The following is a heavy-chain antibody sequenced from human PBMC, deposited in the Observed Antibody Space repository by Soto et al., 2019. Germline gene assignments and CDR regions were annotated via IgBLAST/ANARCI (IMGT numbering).Heavy chain of an antibody. CDR2: ISGSGGST. D-gene: IGHD3-10*01. V-gene: IGHV3-23*01. Sequence: GGSLRLSCAASGFTFSTYWMHWVRQAPGKGLEWVSAISGSGGSTYYADSVKGRFTFSRYNSKNTLYLQMNSLRAEDTAVYYCAKDYYGSGSYSYWGQGTLVTVSS. CDR1: GFTFSTYW. J-gene: IGHJ4*02. CDR3: AKDYYGSGSYSY.